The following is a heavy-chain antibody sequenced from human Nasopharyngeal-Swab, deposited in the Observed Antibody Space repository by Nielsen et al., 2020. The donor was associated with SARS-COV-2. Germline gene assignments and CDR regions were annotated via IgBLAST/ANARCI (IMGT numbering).Heavy chain of an antibody. CDR2: ISYDGSNK. J-gene: IGHJ4*02. CDR1: GFTFSSYG. V-gene: IGHV3-30*03. Sequence: GESLKISCAASGFTFSSYGMHWVRQAPGKGLEWVAVISYDGSNKYYADSVKGRFTISRDNSKNTLYLQMNSLRAEDTAVYYCAREAMQEFDYWGQGTLVTVSS. CDR3: AREAMQEFDY.